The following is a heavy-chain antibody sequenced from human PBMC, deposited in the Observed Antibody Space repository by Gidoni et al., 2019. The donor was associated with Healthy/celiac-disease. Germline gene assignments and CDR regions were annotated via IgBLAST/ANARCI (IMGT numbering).Heavy chain of an antibody. CDR1: GYTYINYY. Sequence: QVQLVQSGAEVKKPGASVKVSCKASGYTYINYYMHWVRQAPGQGLEWMGIINPSGGSTSYAQNCQGRVTMTRDTSTSTVYMELSSLRSEDTAVYYCAGVAGTFYYYGMDVWGQGTTVTVSS. CDR2: INPSGGST. J-gene: IGHJ6*02. CDR3: AGVAGTFYYYGMDV. V-gene: IGHV1-46*01. D-gene: IGHD6-19*01.